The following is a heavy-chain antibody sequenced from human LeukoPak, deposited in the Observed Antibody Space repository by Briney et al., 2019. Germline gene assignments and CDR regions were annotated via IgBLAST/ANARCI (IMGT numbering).Heavy chain of an antibody. J-gene: IGHJ5*02. CDR3: GRAFAPIVVVLAAPNWFDP. CDR1: GGSIRSADHY. Sequence: SETLSLTCTVSGGSIRSADHYWSWIRQPPGKGLEWVGYLFYSGTTYYNPSLKSRVTISVDTSKNQFSLKVSSVTAADTAVYYCGRAFAPIVVVLAAPNWFDPWAQGTLVTVSS. V-gene: IGHV4-30-4*01. CDR2: LFYSGTT. D-gene: IGHD2-15*01.